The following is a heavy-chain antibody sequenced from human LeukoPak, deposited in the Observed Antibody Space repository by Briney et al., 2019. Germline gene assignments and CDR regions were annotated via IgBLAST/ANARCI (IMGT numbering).Heavy chain of an antibody. J-gene: IGHJ3*02. CDR1: EFTCSNYW. CDR3: ARGGYHHGFDI. D-gene: IGHD1-14*01. Sequence: GGSLRLXCAASEFTCSNYWMQWVRQAPGEGLVWVSRIDNDGRDTIYADSVKGRFTISRDNGKNTLYLQMNSLRAEDTAVYYCARGGYHHGFDIWGQGTLVTVSS. V-gene: IGHV3-74*01. CDR2: IDNDGRDT.